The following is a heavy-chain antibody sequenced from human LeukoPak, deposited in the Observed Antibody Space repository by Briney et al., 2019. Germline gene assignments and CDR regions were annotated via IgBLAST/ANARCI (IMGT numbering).Heavy chain of an antibody. Sequence: GGSLRLSCAASGFTFRNYAMSWVRQTPGKGLDWVSTISGSGGTTYYAHSVKGRFTISRDNPKVTLYLQMTSLRPEDAAIYYCVKDPSGNYFYFDYWGQGTLVTVSS. CDR1: GFTFRNYA. CDR2: ISGSGGTT. CDR3: VKDPSGNYFYFDY. J-gene: IGHJ4*02. V-gene: IGHV3-23*01. D-gene: IGHD1-26*01.